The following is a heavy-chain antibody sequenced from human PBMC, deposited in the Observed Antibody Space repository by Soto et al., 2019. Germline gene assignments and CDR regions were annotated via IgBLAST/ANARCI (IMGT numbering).Heavy chain of an antibody. CDR2: IYRGGST. J-gene: IGHJ3*02. CDR1: GFSVSSDY. Sequence: DVQLVETGGGLIQPGGSLRLSCAASGFSVSSDYMIWVRQDPGKGLEWVSVIYRGGSTYYADSVRGRFTISRDNSENTLFLQMNSLRAEDTAVYYCARATEWNALDIWGQGTMVTVSS. V-gene: IGHV3-53*02. D-gene: IGHD3-3*01. CDR3: ARATEWNALDI.